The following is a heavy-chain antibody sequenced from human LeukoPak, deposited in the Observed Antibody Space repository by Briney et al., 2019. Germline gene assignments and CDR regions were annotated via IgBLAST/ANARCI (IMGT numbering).Heavy chain of an antibody. Sequence: GGSLRLSCAAFGFTLSSYGMHWVRQAPGKGLEFVSVISSNGGSTYYANSVKGRFTISRDNSKNTMFLQMGSLRAEDMAMYYCARGGSSSLAHFDYSRQGTLVTVSS. D-gene: IGHD6-13*01. CDR1: GFTLSSYG. V-gene: IGHV3-64*01. CDR3: ARGGSSSLAHFDY. J-gene: IGHJ4*02. CDR2: ISSNGGST.